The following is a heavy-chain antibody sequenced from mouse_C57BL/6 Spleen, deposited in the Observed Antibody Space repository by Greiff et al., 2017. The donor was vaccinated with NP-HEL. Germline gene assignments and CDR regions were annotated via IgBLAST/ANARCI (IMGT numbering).Heavy chain of an antibody. J-gene: IGHJ4*01. CDR3: ARSDDGYYDYYAMDY. V-gene: IGHV1-53*01. CDR2: INPSNGGT. D-gene: IGHD2-3*01. CDR1: GYTFTSYW. Sequence: QVHVKQSGTELVKPGASVKLSCKASGYTFTSYWMHWVKQRPGQGLEWIGNINPSNGGTNYNEKFKSKATLTVDKSSSTAYMQLSSLTSEDSAVYYCARSDDGYYDYYAMDYWGQGTSVTVSS.